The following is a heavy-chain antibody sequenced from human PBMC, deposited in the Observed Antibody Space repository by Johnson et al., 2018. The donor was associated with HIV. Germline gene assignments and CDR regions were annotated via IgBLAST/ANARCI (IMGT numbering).Heavy chain of an antibody. CDR3: ARAYMSSGSYYDAFDI. V-gene: IGHV3-30*03. CDR1: GLIFDDYG. D-gene: IGHD1-26*01. J-gene: IGHJ3*02. Sequence: QMLLVESGGGVVRPGGSLRLSCAASGLIFDDYGMSWVRQAPGKGLEWVAVISDDGSNKYYADSVKGRFTISRDNSKNTLYLQMNSLRPEDTAVYYCARAYMSSGSYYDAFDIWGQGTMVIVSS. CDR2: ISDDGSNK.